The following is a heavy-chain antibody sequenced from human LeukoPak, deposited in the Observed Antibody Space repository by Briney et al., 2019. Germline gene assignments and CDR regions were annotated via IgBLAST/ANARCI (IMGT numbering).Heavy chain of an antibody. D-gene: IGHD6-13*01. J-gene: IGHJ4*02. CDR1: GFTFSNYY. CDR3: ARNIAAAGNSWGVDY. V-gene: IGHV3-11*04. CDR2: ISSSGSTI. Sequence: PGGSLRLSCTASGFTFSNYYMSWIRQAPGKGLEWVSYISSSGSTIYYADSVNGRFTISRDNAKNSLYLQMNSLRAEDTAVYYCARNIAAAGNSWGVDYWGQGTLVTVSS.